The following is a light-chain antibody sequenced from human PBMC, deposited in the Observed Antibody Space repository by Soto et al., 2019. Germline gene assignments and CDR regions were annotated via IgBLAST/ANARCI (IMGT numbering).Light chain of an antibody. J-gene: IGKJ5*01. V-gene: IGKV2-28*01. CDR2: WGS. CDR3: MQCQQTPFT. Sequence: DIVMTQSPLSLPVTPGEPASISCRSSQSLLQSHGNNYLDWYVQKPGQSPQLLIYWGSNRASGVPDRFSGSWSGTDFTLKISRLEAEDVGVYYCMQCQQTPFTFGQGTRLEIK. CDR1: QSLLQSHGNNY.